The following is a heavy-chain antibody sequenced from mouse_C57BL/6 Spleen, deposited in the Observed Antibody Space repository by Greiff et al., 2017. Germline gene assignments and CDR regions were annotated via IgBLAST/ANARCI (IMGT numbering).Heavy chain of an antibody. CDR3: ARGFTTVVATDAMDY. Sequence: QVKLQQSGAELARPGASVKLSCKASGYTFTSYGISWVKQRTGQGLEWIGEIYPRSGNTYYNEKFKGKATLTADKSSSTAYMELRSLTSEDSAVYFCARGFTTVVATDAMDYWGQGTSVTVSS. J-gene: IGHJ4*01. D-gene: IGHD1-1*01. CDR2: IYPRSGNT. CDR1: GYTFTSYG. V-gene: IGHV1-81*01.